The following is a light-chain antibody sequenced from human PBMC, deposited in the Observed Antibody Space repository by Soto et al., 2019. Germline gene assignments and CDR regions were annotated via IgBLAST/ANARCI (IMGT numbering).Light chain of an antibody. J-gene: IGLJ2*01. Sequence: QSVLTQPPSASGTPGQRVTISCSGSSSNIGSYTVNWYQQLPGTAPKLLIYTNNQRPSGVPDRFSGSKSGTSASLAISGLQSEDEADYCCAAWDDSLNQVVFGGGTKVTVL. CDR3: AAWDDSLNQVV. CDR1: SSNIGSYT. V-gene: IGLV1-44*01. CDR2: TNN.